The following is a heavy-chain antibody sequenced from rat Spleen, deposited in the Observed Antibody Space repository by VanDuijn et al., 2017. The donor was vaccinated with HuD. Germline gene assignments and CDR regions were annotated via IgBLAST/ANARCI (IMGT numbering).Heavy chain of an antibody. D-gene: IGHD4-5*01. V-gene: IGHV5-25*01. CDR3: ARHGRGKTTYYYVLDA. CDR2: ISVGGGST. CDR1: GFTFSDFD. Sequence: EVQLVESGGGLVQPGRSLNLSCAASGFTFSDFDMAWVRQAPTKGLEWVAYISVGGGSTYYRDSVKGRFTLSKDNAKSTLYLHVDSLRSEDTATYYCARHGRGKTTYYYVLDAWGQEASVTVSS. J-gene: IGHJ4*01.